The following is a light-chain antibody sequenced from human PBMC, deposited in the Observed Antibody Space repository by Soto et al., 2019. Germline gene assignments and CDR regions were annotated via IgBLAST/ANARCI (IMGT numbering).Light chain of an antibody. CDR3: QQTFSPPYT. V-gene: IGKV1-39*01. CDR1: QSISNS. J-gene: IGKJ2*01. CDR2: VAS. Sequence: DIQMTQSLSSLSASVGDTVTITCRASQSISNSLSGYQQKPGKAPKFLIYVASTLQRGVPSRFSGSGSGTDFTLTISSLQPEDVATYYCQQTFSPPYTFGQGTKLDIK.